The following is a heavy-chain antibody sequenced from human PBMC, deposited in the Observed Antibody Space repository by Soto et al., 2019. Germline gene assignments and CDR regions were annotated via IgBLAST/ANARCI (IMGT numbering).Heavy chain of an antibody. CDR3: AAGGGLPRYY. Sequence: PSVTLSLTCAVSGGSIRSGGYSWSWIRQPPGKGLEWIGYIYHSGSTYYNPSLKSRVTISVDRSKNQFSLKLSSVTAADTAVYYCAAGGGLPRYYWGQGTLVTVSS. V-gene: IGHV4-30-2*01. D-gene: IGHD5-12*01. J-gene: IGHJ4*02. CDR2: IYHSGST. CDR1: GGSIRSGGYS.